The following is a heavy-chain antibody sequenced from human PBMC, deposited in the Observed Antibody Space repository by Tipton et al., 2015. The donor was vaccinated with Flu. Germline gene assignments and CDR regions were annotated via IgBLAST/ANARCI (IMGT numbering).Heavy chain of an antibody. D-gene: IGHD2-15*01. V-gene: IGHV1-69*01. Sequence: QLVQSGAEVKKPGSSVKVSCKASGGTFNTYTISWVRQAPGQGPEWMGGINPVFGAPNYAQKFQGRVTISADGSTRTAYMELSSLRSEDTAVYYCVRDRVQGEVIIGPTPVGEYWGQGALVTVSS. CDR3: VRDRVQGEVIIGPTPVGEY. CDR2: INPVFGAP. J-gene: IGHJ4*02. CDR1: GGTFNTYT.